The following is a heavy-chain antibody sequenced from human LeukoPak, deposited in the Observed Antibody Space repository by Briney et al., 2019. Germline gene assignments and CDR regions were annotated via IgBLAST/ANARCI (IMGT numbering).Heavy chain of an antibody. CDR1: DYSISSGCY. V-gene: IGHV4-38-2*02. J-gene: IGHJ4*02. CDR2: IYQSGST. CDR3: AREGGGSGSYYRSFDY. Sequence: SETLSLTCAVSDYSISSGCYWGWIRQPPGKGLEWVASIYQSGSTYYNSSLKSRVTISVDTSKNQFSLKLSSVTAADTAVYYCAREGGGSGSYYRSFDYWGQGTVVTVSS. D-gene: IGHD3-10*01.